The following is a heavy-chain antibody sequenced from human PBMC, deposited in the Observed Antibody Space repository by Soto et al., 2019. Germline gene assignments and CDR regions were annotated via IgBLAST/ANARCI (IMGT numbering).Heavy chain of an antibody. CDR2: IIPIFRTP. CDR1: GVTFSSFA. V-gene: IGHV1-69*01. Sequence: QVQLVQSGAEVKQPGSSVKVSCQASGVTFSSFAISWVRQAPGQGLEWMGGIIPIFRTPNYAQNFQGRVTTTADEYKRSVYMEPSRLRSADTSVYSWASSTGSGYRPVTYRSNGFDTSGQGALVTVSS. J-gene: IGHJ5*02. CDR3: ASSTGSGYRPVTYRSNGFDT. D-gene: IGHD5-12*01.